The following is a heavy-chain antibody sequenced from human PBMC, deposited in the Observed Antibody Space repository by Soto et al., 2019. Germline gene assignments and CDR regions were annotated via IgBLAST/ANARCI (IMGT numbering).Heavy chain of an antibody. CDR3: EREQITMVRGYYFDY. D-gene: IGHD3-10*01. CDR1: GFTFSDYY. CDR2: ISSSGSTI. J-gene: IGHJ4*02. V-gene: IGHV3-11*01. Sequence: GGSLRLSCAASGFTFSDYYMSWIRQAPGKGLEWVSYISSSGSTIYYADSVKGRFTISRDNAKNSLYLQMNSLRAEDTAVYYCEREQITMVRGYYFDYWGQGILVNVS.